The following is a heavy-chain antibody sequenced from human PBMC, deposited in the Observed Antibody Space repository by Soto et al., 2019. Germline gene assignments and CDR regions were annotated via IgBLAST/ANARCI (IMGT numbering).Heavy chain of an antibody. CDR2: IIPIFGTA. D-gene: IGHD2-2*01. Sequence: GASVKVSCKASGGTFSSYAISRVRQAPGQGLEWMGGIIPIFGTANYAQKFQGRVTITADESTSTAYMELSSLRSEDTAVYYCARAGIVVVPAAMENYGMDVWGQGTTVTVSS. CDR3: ARAGIVVVPAAMENYGMDV. CDR1: GGTFSSYA. J-gene: IGHJ6*02. V-gene: IGHV1-69*13.